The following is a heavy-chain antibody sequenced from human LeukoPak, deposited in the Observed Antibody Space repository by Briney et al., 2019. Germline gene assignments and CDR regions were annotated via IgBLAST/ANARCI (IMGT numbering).Heavy chain of an antibody. D-gene: IGHD6-19*01. J-gene: IGHJ6*02. CDR2: ISGSCGST. CDR1: GFTFSSYA. CDR3: ANPSIAVAGTISYGMDV. V-gene: IGHV3-23*01. Sequence: PGGSLRLSCAASGFTFSSYAMSWVRQAPGKGLEWVSAISGSCGSTYYADSVKGRFTISRDNSKNTLYLQMNSLRAEDTAVYYCANPSIAVAGTISYGMDVWGQGTTVTVSS.